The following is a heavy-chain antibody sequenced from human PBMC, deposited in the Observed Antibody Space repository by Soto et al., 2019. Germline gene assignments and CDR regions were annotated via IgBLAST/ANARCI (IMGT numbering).Heavy chain of an antibody. Sequence: PGGSLRLSCAASGFTFSSYSMNWVRQAPGKGLEWVSSISSSSSYIYYADSVKGRFTISRDNAKNSLYLQMNSLRAEDTAVYYCARATTVVVPAAPPDYWGQGTLVPVSS. V-gene: IGHV3-21*01. J-gene: IGHJ4*02. CDR2: ISSSSSYI. D-gene: IGHD2-2*01. CDR1: GFTFSSYS. CDR3: ARATTVVVPAAPPDY.